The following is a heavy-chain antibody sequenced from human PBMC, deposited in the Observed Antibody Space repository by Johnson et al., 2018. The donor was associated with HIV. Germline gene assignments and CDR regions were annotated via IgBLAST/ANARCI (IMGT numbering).Heavy chain of an antibody. J-gene: IGHJ3*02. CDR3: AKPRIQLWLGDAFDI. CDR1: GFTFSSYG. V-gene: IGHV3-30*18. D-gene: IGHD5-18*01. CDR2: ISYDGSNK. Sequence: QVQLVESGGGVVQPGRSLRLSCAASGFTFSSYGMHWVRQAPGKGLEWVAVISYDGSNKYYADSVKGRFTISRDNSKNTLYLQMNSLRTEDTAVYYCAKPRIQLWLGDAFDIWGQGKMVTVSS.